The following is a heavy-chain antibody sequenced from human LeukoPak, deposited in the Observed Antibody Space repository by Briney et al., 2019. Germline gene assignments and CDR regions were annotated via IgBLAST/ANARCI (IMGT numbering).Heavy chain of an antibody. CDR3: ARGHYGANLFDY. CDR2: IYFSGST. D-gene: IGHD4-17*01. V-gene: IGHV4-30-4*01. CDR1: GGSISSGDYY. J-gene: IGHJ4*01. Sequence: SQTLSLTCTVSGGSISSGDYYWSWIRQPPGKGLEWIGYIYFSGSTYYNPSLKSRVTISVDTSKNQFSLKLSSVTAADTAVYYCARGHYGANLFDYWGQGTLVTVSS.